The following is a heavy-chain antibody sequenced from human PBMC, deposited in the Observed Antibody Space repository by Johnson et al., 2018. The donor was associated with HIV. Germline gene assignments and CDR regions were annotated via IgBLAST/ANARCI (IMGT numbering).Heavy chain of an antibody. J-gene: IGHJ3*01. V-gene: IGHV3-74*02. Sequence: VQLVESGGGVVRPGGSLRLSCAASGFTFSGYWVYWVRQAPGKGLVWVSRINPDGSSTYYADSVKGRFTISRDNAKNSLYLQMNNLRAEDTALYYCARVSDDYGGNPAAWGAFDVWGQGTMVTVSS. CDR3: ARVSDDYGGNPAAWGAFDV. D-gene: IGHD4-23*01. CDR2: INPDGSST. CDR1: GFTFSGYW.